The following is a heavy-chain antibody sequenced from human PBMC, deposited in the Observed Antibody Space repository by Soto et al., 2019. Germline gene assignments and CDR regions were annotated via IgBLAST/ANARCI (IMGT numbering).Heavy chain of an antibody. V-gene: IGHV3-30-3*01. CDR3: ARDPPGYDFWSGVGGMDV. CDR1: GFTFSSYA. CDR2: ISYDGSNK. Sequence: QVQLVESGGGVVQPGRSLRLSCAASGFTFSSYAMHWVRQAPGKGLEWVAVISYDGSNKYYADSVKGRFTISRDNSKNTLYLQMNSLRAEDTAVYYCARDPPGYDFWSGVGGMDVWGQGTTVTVSS. J-gene: IGHJ6*02. D-gene: IGHD3-3*01.